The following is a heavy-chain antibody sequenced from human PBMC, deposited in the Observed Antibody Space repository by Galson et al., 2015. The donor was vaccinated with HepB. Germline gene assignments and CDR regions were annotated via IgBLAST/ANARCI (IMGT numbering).Heavy chain of an antibody. Sequence: SLRLSCAASGFTFSSYAMHWVRQAPGKGLEYVSAISSNGGSTYYADSVKGRFTISRDNSKNTLYLQMSSLRAEDTAVYYCVKGRYCSSTSCYPRSQHYYYYGMDVWGQGTTVTVSS. D-gene: IGHD2-2*01. V-gene: IGHV3-64D*09. CDR1: GFTFSSYA. J-gene: IGHJ6*02. CDR3: VKGRYCSSTSCYPRSQHYYYYGMDV. CDR2: ISSNGGST.